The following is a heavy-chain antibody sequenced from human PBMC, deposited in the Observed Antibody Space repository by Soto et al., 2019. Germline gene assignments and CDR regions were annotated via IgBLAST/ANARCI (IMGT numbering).Heavy chain of an antibody. CDR3: ARDKITGLFDY. D-gene: IGHD2-8*02. Sequence: SETLSLTCSVSGGSISNYYWSWIRQPPGRGLEWIGYIYYSGSTNYNPSLKSRVTISVDTSKNQFSLKQSSVTAADTAVYYCARDKITGLFDYWGQGTLVTVSS. V-gene: IGHV4-59*01. CDR1: GGSISNYY. J-gene: IGHJ4*02. CDR2: IYYSGST.